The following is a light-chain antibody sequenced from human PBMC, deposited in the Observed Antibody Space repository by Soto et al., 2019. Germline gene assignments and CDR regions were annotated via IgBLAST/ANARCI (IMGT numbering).Light chain of an antibody. Sequence: QSVLTQPASVSGSPGQSITISCTGTSSVIGLYNYVSWYQQPPGKAPELMIYDVYNRPSGVSYRFSGSKSGNTASLTISGLQAEDEADYYCSSHTSSGTYVFGTGTKVTVL. CDR3: SSHTSSGTYV. CDR2: DVY. CDR1: SSVIGLYNY. V-gene: IGLV2-14*01. J-gene: IGLJ1*01.